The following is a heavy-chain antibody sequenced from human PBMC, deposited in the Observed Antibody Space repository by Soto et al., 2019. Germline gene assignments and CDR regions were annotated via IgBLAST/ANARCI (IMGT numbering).Heavy chain of an antibody. CDR2: IRFDGSNI. Sequence: GGSLRLSCAVPGIIFTGYGMHWVRQAPGKGLEWVAIIRFDGSNIHYADSVKGRFTISRDNSKNTLYLQMNSLRAEDTAVYYCAREGVRGTVFFGYFDYWGQGALVTVSS. J-gene: IGHJ4*02. D-gene: IGHD3-3*01. CDR1: GIIFTGYG. CDR3: AREGVRGTVFFGYFDY. V-gene: IGHV3-30*02.